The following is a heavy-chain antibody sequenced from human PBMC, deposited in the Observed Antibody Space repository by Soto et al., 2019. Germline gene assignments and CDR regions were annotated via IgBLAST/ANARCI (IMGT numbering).Heavy chain of an antibody. CDR3: ARVPLVAATLFWFDP. CDR1: GGTFSSYA. Sequence: SVKVSCKASGGTFSSYAISWVRQAPGQGLEWMGGIIPIFGTANYAQKFQGRVTITADKSTSTAYMELSSLRSEDTAVYYCARVPLVAATLFWFDPWGQGTLVTVSS. D-gene: IGHD2-15*01. CDR2: IIPIFGTA. V-gene: IGHV1-69*06. J-gene: IGHJ5*02.